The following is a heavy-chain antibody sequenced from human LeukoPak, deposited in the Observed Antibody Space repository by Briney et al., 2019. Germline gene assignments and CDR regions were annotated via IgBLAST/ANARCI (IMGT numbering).Heavy chain of an antibody. J-gene: IGHJ4*02. Sequence: SETLSLTCAVYGVSFSGYYWSWIRQPPGKGLEWIGEINHSGSTNYNPSLKSRVTISVDTSKNQFSLKLSSVTAADTAVYYCARGRLLWFGELLYSPPDYWGQGTLVTVSS. CDR1: GVSFSGYY. CDR2: INHSGST. V-gene: IGHV4-34*01. D-gene: IGHD3-10*01. CDR3: ARGRLLWFGELLYSPPDY.